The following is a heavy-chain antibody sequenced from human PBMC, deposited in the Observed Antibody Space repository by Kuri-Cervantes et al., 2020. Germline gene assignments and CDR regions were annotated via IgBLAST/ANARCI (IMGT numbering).Heavy chain of an antibody. CDR1: GGTFSSYA. D-gene: IGHD2-2*02. Sequence: SVKVSCKASGGTFSSYAISWVRQAPGQGLEWMGGIIPIFGTANYAQKFQGRVTITADESTSTAYMELSSLRSEDTAVYYCAREEGGCSSTSCYTFDPWGQGTLVTVSS. CDR3: AREEGGCSSTSCYTFDP. J-gene: IGHJ5*02. V-gene: IGHV1-69*13. CDR2: IIPIFGTA.